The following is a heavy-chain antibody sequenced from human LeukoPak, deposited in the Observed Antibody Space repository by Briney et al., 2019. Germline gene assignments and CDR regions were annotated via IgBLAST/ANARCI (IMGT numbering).Heavy chain of an antibody. D-gene: IGHD4/OR15-4a*01. V-gene: IGHV4-4*07. J-gene: IGHJ4*02. CDR2: IYTSGST. CDR1: GGSISNYY. CDR3: ARLGASYYFDY. Sequence: SETLSLTCTVSGGSISNYYWSWIRQPAGRGLEWIGHIYTSGSTNYNPSLKSRVTISVDTSKNQFSLKLSSVTAADTAVYYCARLGASYYFDYWGQGTLVTVSS.